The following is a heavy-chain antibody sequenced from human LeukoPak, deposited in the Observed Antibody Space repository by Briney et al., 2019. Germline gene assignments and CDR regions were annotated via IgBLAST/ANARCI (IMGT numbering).Heavy chain of an antibody. V-gene: IGHV1-69*06. D-gene: IGHD2-8*01. CDR1: GYSFTAYY. CDR3: ARAGIPGYCTNVTCSNWLDP. J-gene: IGHJ5*02. Sequence: SVKVSCKASGYSFTAYYMHWVRQAPGQGLEWMGGIIPMFGTPNYAQRLQGRVTITADKSTKTAYMELRSLRYEDTAVYFCARAGIPGYCTNVTCSNWLDPWGQGTLVTVSS. CDR2: IIPMFGTP.